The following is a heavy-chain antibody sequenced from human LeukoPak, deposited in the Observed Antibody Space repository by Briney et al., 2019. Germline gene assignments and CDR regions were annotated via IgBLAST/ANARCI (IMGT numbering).Heavy chain of an antibody. Sequence: SSETLSLTCTVSGDSISNYFWSWIRQPAGKGLEWIGRIHDNGDSNHNPSLKSRITMSLDTSRNQVSLTLASVAAADTAVYYCARAPSGCGGTCPSDHWGPGTQVTVSS. D-gene: IGHD2-15*01. CDR2: IHDNGDS. V-gene: IGHV4-4*07. CDR1: GDSISNYF. J-gene: IGHJ4*02. CDR3: ARAPSGCGGTCPSDH.